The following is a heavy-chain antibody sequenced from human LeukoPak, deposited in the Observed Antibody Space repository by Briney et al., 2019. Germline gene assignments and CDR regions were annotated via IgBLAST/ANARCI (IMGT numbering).Heavy chain of an antibody. Sequence: SETLSLTCTVSGGSISSYYWSWIRQPPGKGLEWIGEINHSGSTNYNPSLKSRVTISVDTSKNQFSLKLSSVTAADTAVYYCARGRFLEWLFRSSANWFDPWGQGTLVTVSS. CDR3: ARGRFLEWLFRSSANWFDP. D-gene: IGHD3-3*01. CDR2: INHSGST. V-gene: IGHV4-34*01. J-gene: IGHJ5*02. CDR1: GGSISSYY.